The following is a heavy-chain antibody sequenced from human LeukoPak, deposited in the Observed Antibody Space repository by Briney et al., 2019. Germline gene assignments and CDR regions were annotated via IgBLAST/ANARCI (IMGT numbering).Heavy chain of an antibody. J-gene: IGHJ5*02. CDR2: IHTSGNT. D-gene: IGHD6-13*01. CDR3: ARGLIGAAVKAVYYDP. CDR1: GASISSGTFS. Sequence: KTSETLSPTCTVSGASISSGTFSWSWLRQPAGKGLEWIGRIHTSGNTHYSPSLESRVTVSLDTSNNKFSLKLSSVTAADTAIYYCARGLIGAAVKAVYYDPWGQGTLVTVSS. V-gene: IGHV4-61*02.